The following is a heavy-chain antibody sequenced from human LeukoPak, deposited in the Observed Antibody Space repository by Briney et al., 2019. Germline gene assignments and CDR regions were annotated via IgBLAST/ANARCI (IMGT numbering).Heavy chain of an antibody. J-gene: IGHJ6*04. CDR1: RFTFSTYW. CDR3: AELGITMIGGV. Sequence: GGSLRLSCAASRFTFSTYWMHWVRQAPGKGLVWVSRINSDGSSTGYADSVKGRFTISRDNAKNSLYLQMNSLRAEDTAVYYCAELGITMIGGVWGKGTTVTISS. CDR2: INSDGSST. D-gene: IGHD3-10*02. V-gene: IGHV3-74*01.